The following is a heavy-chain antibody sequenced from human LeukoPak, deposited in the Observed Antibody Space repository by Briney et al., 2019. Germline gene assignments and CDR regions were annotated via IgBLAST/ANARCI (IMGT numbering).Heavy chain of an antibody. Sequence: ASVKVSCKASGYTFTSYGISWLRQAPGQGLEWMGWISAFYGNTNYAQKLQGRVTMTTDTSTSTAYMALRSLRSADTAVYYCARGGRSRIAAAGTLRTIYWFDPWGQGTLVTVSS. D-gene: IGHD6-13*01. CDR2: ISAFYGNT. CDR1: GYTFTSYG. CDR3: ARGGRSRIAAAGTLRTIYWFDP. V-gene: IGHV1-18*01. J-gene: IGHJ5*02.